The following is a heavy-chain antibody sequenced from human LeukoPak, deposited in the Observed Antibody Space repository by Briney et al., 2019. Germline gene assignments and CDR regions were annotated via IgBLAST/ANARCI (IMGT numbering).Heavy chain of an antibody. CDR2: ISGSGGTT. CDR3: AKKGTAYDTYYYYYMDV. D-gene: IGHD3-22*01. Sequence: GGSLRLSCAASGFTFSNYAMRWVRQAPGKGLEWVSAISGSGGTTYYADSVKGRFTISRDNSKSTLYLQMNSLRAEDTAVYYCAKKGTAYDTYYYYYMDVWGKGTTVTISS. J-gene: IGHJ6*03. CDR1: GFTFSNYA. V-gene: IGHV3-23*01.